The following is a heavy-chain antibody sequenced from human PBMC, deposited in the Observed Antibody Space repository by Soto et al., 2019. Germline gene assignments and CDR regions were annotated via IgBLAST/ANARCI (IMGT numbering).Heavy chain of an antibody. V-gene: IGHV4-39*01. Sequence: QLQLQESGPGLVKPSETLSLTCTVSGGSISSSSYYWGWIRQPPGKGLEWIGSIYYSGSTYYNPSLKSRVTISVDTSKNQFALKLSSVTAADTAVYYCARQSPKDPSDYGDYYYYYGMDVWGQGTTVTVSS. CDR3: ARQSPKDPSDYGDYYYYYGMDV. CDR2: IYYSGST. D-gene: IGHD4-17*01. J-gene: IGHJ6*02. CDR1: GGSISSSSYY.